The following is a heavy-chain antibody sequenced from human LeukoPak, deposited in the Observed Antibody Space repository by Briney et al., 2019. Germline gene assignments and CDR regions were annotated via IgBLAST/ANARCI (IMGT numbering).Heavy chain of an antibody. Sequence: SETLSLTCSVSGGSISSGPYYWSWIRQPAGKGLEWIGRIYSSGSTNYNPSLKSRVTMSIDTSKNQFSLKLTSVTAADTAVYYCARKRYGGIESYFDPWGQGALVTVSS. CDR1: GGSISSGPYY. CDR2: IYSSGST. J-gene: IGHJ5*02. D-gene: IGHD1-26*01. CDR3: ARKRYGGIESYFDP. V-gene: IGHV4-61*02.